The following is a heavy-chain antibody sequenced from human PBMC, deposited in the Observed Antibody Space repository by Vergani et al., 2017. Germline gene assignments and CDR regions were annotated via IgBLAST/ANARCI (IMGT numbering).Heavy chain of an antibody. D-gene: IGHD1-26*01. Sequence: QVQLVQSGAEVKKPGASVKVSCKASGYTFTGYYMHWVRQAPGQGLEWMGWINPNSGGTNYAQKFHGRVTMTRDTSISTAYMELSRLRSDDTAVYYCAREVGSYYPRSHYYYGMDVWGQGTTVTVSS. CDR1: GYTFTGYY. J-gene: IGHJ6*02. V-gene: IGHV1-2*02. CDR2: INPNSGGT. CDR3: AREVGSYYPRSHYYYGMDV.